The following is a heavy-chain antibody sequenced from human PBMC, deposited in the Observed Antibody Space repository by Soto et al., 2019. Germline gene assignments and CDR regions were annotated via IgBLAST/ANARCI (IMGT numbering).Heavy chain of an antibody. V-gene: IGHV4-59*01. D-gene: IGHD3-10*01. Sequence: QVQLQESGPGLVKPSETLSLTCTVSGGSISSYYWSWIRQPPGKGLEWIGYIYYSGSTNYNPSLTSRVTISVDTSKNQFSLKLSSVTAADTAVYYCARWGYGSGSLNFDYWGQGTLVTVSS. J-gene: IGHJ4*02. CDR2: IYYSGST. CDR3: ARWGYGSGSLNFDY. CDR1: GGSISSYY.